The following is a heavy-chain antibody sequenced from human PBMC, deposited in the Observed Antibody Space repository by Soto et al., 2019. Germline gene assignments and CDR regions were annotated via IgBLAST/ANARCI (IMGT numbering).Heavy chain of an antibody. Sequence: EVLLVESGGGLVQPGGSMRLACAASGLTLSHYWMHWVRQVPGKGLVWVAEISNDERNIRTSYADSVKGRFTVSRDDAKNTLYLQMNSLRSDDTAVYYCASLSAPDDFWGQGAQVTVSS. CDR2: ISNDERNI. D-gene: IGHD6-25*01. CDR3: ASLSAPDDF. CDR1: GLTLSHYW. V-gene: IGHV3-74*01. J-gene: IGHJ4*02.